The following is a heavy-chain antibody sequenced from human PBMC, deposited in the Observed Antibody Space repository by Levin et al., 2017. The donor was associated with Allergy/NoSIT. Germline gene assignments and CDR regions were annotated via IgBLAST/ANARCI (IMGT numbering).Heavy chain of an antibody. Sequence: NASETLSLTCTVSGGSIRSYSWSWIRQPPGKGLEWMGHISYSGSTNYNPSVKSGVTISVDTSKNQVSLKLSSVTAADTAVYYCARVRDGYNDEGYFDYWGQGTLVTVSS. CDR2: ISYSGST. CDR1: GGSIRSYS. V-gene: IGHV4-59*01. D-gene: IGHD5-24*01. CDR3: ARVRDGYNDEGYFDY. J-gene: IGHJ4*02.